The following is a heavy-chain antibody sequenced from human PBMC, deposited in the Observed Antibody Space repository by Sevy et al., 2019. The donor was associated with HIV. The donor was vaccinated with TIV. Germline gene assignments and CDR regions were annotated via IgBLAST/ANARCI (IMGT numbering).Heavy chain of an antibody. D-gene: IGHD3-10*01. J-gene: IGHJ6*02. V-gene: IGHV3-7*01. CDR3: AKSYFGSGTSYGMDL. CDR1: GFTFSDYA. Sequence: GGSLRLSCKASGFTFSDYAMHWVRQAPGKGLEWVANIRQDGSEKYYVDSVRGRFTISRDNAKNSLFLQLNSLRADDTAIYYCAKSYFGSGTSYGMDLWGRGTTVTVSS. CDR2: IRQDGSEK.